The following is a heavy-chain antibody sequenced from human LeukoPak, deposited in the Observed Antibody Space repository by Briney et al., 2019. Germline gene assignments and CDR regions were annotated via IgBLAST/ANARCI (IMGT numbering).Heavy chain of an antibody. Sequence: TGGSLRLPCAASGFTFSSYEMNWVRQAPGKGLEWVSYISSSGSTIYYADSVKGRFTISRDNAKNSLYLQMNSLRAEDTAVYYCARTGNYGDYVGYWGQGTLVTVSS. CDR1: GFTFSSYE. D-gene: IGHD4-17*01. V-gene: IGHV3-48*03. CDR2: ISSSGSTI. J-gene: IGHJ4*02. CDR3: ARTGNYGDYVGY.